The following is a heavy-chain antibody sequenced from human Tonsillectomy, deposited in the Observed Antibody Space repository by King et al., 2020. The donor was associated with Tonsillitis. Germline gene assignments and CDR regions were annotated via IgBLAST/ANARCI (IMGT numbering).Heavy chain of an antibody. CDR3: ASARDYYYGMDV. J-gene: IGHJ6*02. CDR1: GFTFSSYW. V-gene: IGHV3-74*03. CDR2: INTDGSSI. Sequence: VQLVESGGGLVQPGGSLRLSCAASGFTFSSYWMHWVRQAPGKGLVWVSRINTDGSSITYADSVKGRFTISRDNAKNTLYLQMNSLRAEDTAVYYCASARDYYYGMDVWGQGTTLTVSS.